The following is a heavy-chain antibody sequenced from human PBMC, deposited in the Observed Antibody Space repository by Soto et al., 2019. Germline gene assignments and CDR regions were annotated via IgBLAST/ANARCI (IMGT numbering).Heavy chain of an antibody. V-gene: IGHV1-69*02. Sequence: ASVKVSCKASGGTFSSYTISWVRQAPGQGLEWMGRIIPILGIANYAQKFQGRVTITADKSTSTAYMELSSLRSEDTAVYYCARIGGTGDPVFDYWGQGTLVTVSS. CDR2: IIPILGIA. J-gene: IGHJ4*02. CDR1: GGTFSSYT. D-gene: IGHD7-27*01. CDR3: ARIGGTGDPVFDY.